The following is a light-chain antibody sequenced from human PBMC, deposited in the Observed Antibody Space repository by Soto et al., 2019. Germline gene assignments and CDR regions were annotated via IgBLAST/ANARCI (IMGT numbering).Light chain of an antibody. CDR2: DAS. CDR3: QQYKSFPYT. CDR1: QHISNW. V-gene: IGKV1D-12*01. J-gene: IGKJ2*01. Sequence: DIQMTQSPSSVSASVGDRVTITCRASQHISNWLAWYQQQPGKAPKLLIHDASTLRSGVPSRFSGSGSGTEFSLTTSNVHPEDFVTFYDQQYKSFPYTFGQGTKLEIK.